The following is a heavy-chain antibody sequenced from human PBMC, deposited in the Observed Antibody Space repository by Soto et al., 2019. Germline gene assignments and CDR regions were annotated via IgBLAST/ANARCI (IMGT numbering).Heavy chain of an antibody. Sequence: GASVKVSCKTSGGTFSSYTISWVRQAPGQGLEWMGGIIPIFGTANYAQKFQGRVTITADESTSTAYMELSSLRSEDTAVYYCAREVVGATGDGYFDYWGQGTLVTVSS. CDR2: IIPIFGTA. CDR3: AREVVGATGDGYFDY. CDR1: GGTFSSYT. D-gene: IGHD1-26*01. V-gene: IGHV1-69*13. J-gene: IGHJ4*02.